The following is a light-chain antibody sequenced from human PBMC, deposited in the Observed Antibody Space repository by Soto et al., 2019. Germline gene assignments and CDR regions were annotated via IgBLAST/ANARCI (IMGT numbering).Light chain of an antibody. CDR3: QQYDSYPLT. V-gene: IGKV1-5*01. Sequence: IQMTQSPSTQAASVGDRVNITCRASQSINNLLAWYQQKPGKAPKFLIYDVSTLESGVPSRFSGSGSGTEFTLTISSLQPEDFATYYCQQYDSYPLTFGGGTKVDIK. CDR1: QSINNL. CDR2: DVS. J-gene: IGKJ4*01.